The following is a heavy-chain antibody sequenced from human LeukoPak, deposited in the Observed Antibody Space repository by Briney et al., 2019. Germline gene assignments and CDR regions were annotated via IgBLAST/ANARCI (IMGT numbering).Heavy chain of an antibody. D-gene: IGHD2-21*01. Sequence: PGGSLRLSCAASGFTFSSYSMTWVRQAPGKGLEWVSSISSSSSYIYYADSVKGRFTISRDNAKNSLYLQMNSLRAEDTAVYYCARGHSNAFDIWGQGTMVTVSS. CDR2: ISSSSSYI. CDR1: GFTFSSYS. V-gene: IGHV3-21*01. J-gene: IGHJ3*02. CDR3: ARGHSNAFDI.